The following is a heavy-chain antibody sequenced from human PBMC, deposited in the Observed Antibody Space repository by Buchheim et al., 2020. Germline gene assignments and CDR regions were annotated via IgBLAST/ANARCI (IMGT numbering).Heavy chain of an antibody. Sequence: QVQLQQWGAGLLKPSETLSLTCAVYGGSFSGYYWSWIRQPPGKGLEWIGEINHSGSTNYNPSLKSRVTISVDTSKNQFSLKLSSVTAADTAVYYCARGFRSIAAEKNYFDYWGQGTL. D-gene: IGHD6-13*01. CDR3: ARGFRSIAAEKNYFDY. CDR1: GGSFSGYY. CDR2: INHSGST. J-gene: IGHJ4*02. V-gene: IGHV4-34*01.